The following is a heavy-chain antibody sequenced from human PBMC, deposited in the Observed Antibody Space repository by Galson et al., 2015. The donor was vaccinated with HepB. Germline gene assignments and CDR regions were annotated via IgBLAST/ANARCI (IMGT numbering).Heavy chain of an antibody. D-gene: IGHD5/OR15-5a*01. CDR2: ISSSSSYI. J-gene: IGHJ4*02. Sequence: SLRLSCAASGFTFSSYSMNWVRQAPGKGLEWVPSISSSSSYIYYADSVRGRFTISRDNAKNSVYLQMNSLRAEDTAVYYCARGPGLKFDYWGQGTLVTVSS. CDR3: ARGPGLKFDY. CDR1: GFTFSSYS. V-gene: IGHV3-21*01.